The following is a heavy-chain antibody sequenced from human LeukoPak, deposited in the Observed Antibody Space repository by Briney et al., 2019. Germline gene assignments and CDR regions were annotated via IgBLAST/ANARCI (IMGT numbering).Heavy chain of an antibody. V-gene: IGHV3-23*01. J-gene: IGHJ4*02. CDR3: AKDGPGLRLGEFSLEAYYFDY. CDR1: GFTYSSYA. D-gene: IGHD3-16*02. CDR2: ISGSGGST. Sequence: GGPLRLSCAASGFTYSSYAMSWVRQSPGKGLEWVSAISGSGGSTYYADSVKGRFTISRDNSKNTLYLQMNSLRAEDTAVYYCAKDGPGLRLGEFSLEAYYFDYWGQGTLVSVSS.